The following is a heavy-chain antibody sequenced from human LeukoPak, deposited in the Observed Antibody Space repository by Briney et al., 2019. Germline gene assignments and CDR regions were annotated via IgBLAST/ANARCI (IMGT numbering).Heavy chain of an antibody. CDR3: ARGEYYDSSGYFEDTDYNWLDP. Sequence: ASVKVSCKASGYTFTSYYMHWVRQAPGQGLEWMGIINPSGGSTSYAQKFQGRVTMTRDTSTSTVYMELSSLRSEDTAVYYCARGEYYDSSGYFEDTDYNWLDPWGQGTLVTVSS. D-gene: IGHD3-22*01. CDR2: INPSGGST. J-gene: IGHJ5*02. CDR1: GYTFTSYY. V-gene: IGHV1-46*01.